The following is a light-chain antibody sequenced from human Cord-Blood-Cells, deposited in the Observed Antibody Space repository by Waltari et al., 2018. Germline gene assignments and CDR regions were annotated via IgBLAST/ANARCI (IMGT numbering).Light chain of an antibody. CDR3: QQYNSYSYT. CDR1: QSISSW. Sequence: DIQMTQSPSTLSASVGDRVTITCRASQSISSWLAWYQQKPGKAPKLLFYKAATLESGVPSRCSGSGSGTEFTLTISSLQPDDFATYYCQQYNSYSYTFGQGTKLEIK. CDR2: KAA. J-gene: IGKJ2*01. V-gene: IGKV1-5*03.